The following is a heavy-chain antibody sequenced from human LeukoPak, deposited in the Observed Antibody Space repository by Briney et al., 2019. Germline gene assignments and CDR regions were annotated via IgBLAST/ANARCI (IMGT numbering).Heavy chain of an antibody. V-gene: IGHV1-69*04. CDR3: ARVYCGGDCPNWFDP. J-gene: IGHJ5*02. Sequence: GASLKVSCKASGGTFSSYAISWVRQAPGQGLEWMGRIIPILGIANYAQKFQGRVTITADKSTSTAYMELSSLRSEDTAVYYCARVYCGGDCPNWFDPWGQGTLVTVSS. CDR1: GGTFSSYA. CDR2: IIPILGIA. D-gene: IGHD2-21*02.